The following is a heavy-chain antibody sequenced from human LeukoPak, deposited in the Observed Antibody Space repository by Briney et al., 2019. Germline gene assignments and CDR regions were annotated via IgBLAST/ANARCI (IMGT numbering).Heavy chain of an antibody. D-gene: IGHD1-1*01. CDR2: INHSGST. CDR1: GGSFSGYY. J-gene: IGHJ4*02. CDR3: ARESGWNDVGTFDY. V-gene: IGHV4-34*01. Sequence: PSETLSLTCAVYGGSFSGYYWSWIRQPPGKGLEWIGEINHSGSTNYNPSLKSRVTISVDTSKNQFSLKLSSVTAADTAVYYCARESGWNDVGTFDYWGQGTLVTVSS.